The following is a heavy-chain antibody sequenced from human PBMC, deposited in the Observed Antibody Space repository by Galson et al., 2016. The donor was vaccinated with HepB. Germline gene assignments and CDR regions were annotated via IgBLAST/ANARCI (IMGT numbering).Heavy chain of an antibody. CDR1: GFTFSDYY. J-gene: IGHJ6*02. Sequence: SLRLSCAASGFTFSDYYLSWIRQAPGKGLEWVSHISGSGTATYNADSVKGRFTISRDNAQSSLYLQMDGLRAEDTAVYFCARAGYWSPTSSQFYYYGVDVWGHGTTVTVSS. CDR3: ARAGYWSPTSSQFYYYGVDV. CDR2: ISGSGTAT. D-gene: IGHD2-2*01. V-gene: IGHV3-11*01.